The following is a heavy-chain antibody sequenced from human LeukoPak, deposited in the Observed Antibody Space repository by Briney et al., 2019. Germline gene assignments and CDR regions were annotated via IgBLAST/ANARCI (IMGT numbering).Heavy chain of an antibody. CDR2: INHSGST. CDR1: GGSFSGYY. V-gene: IGHV4-34*01. CDR3: ARRPGFLEWFDWFDP. D-gene: IGHD3-3*01. Sequence: PSETLSLTCAVYGGSFSGYYWSWVRQPPGKGLEWIGEINHSGSTNYNPSLKSRVTISVDTSKNQFSLKLSSVTAADTAVYYCARRPGFLEWFDWFDPWGQGTLVTVSS. J-gene: IGHJ5*02.